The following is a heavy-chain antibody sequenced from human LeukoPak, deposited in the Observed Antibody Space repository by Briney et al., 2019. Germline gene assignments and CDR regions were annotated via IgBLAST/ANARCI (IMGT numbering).Heavy chain of an antibody. Sequence: SETLSLTSTVSGGSISSSSYYWGWIRQPAGKGLEWIGRIYTSGSTNYNPSLKSRVTMSVDTSKNQFSLKLSSVTAADTAVYYCARAVGSGSFQTYYYYMDVWGKGTTVTISS. J-gene: IGHJ6*03. CDR1: GGSISSSSYY. V-gene: IGHV4-61*02. D-gene: IGHD3-10*01. CDR2: IYTSGST. CDR3: ARAVGSGSFQTYYYYMDV.